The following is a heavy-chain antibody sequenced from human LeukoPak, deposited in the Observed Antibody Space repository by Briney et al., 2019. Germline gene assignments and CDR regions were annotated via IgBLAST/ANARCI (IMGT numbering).Heavy chain of an antibody. V-gene: IGHV3-64D*08. CDR1: TFTFSTYA. J-gene: IGHJ4*02. D-gene: IGHD3-16*01. CDR3: VKTWVSSREGFDY. CDR2: ISPNGGST. Sequence: TGGSLSLSCSASTFTFSTYAMHCVRQAPGKGLEFVSAISPNGGSTYYADSVKGRFTISRDNSKNTLYLQMSSLRAEDTAVYYCVKTWVSSREGFDYWGQGTLVTVSS.